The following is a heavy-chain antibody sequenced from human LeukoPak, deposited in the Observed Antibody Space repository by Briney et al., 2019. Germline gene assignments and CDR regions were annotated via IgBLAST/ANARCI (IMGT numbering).Heavy chain of an antibody. CDR1: GGSFSGYY. J-gene: IGHJ5*02. CDR3: ARPTRNDYCSSTSCYPNWFDP. V-gene: IGHV4-34*01. Sequence: PSETLSLTCAVYGGSFSGYYWSWIRQPPGKGLEWIGEINHSGSTNYNPSLKSRGTISVDTSKNQFSLKLSSVTAADTAVYYCARPTRNDYCSSTSCYPNWFDPWGQGTLVTVSS. CDR2: INHSGST. D-gene: IGHD2-2*01.